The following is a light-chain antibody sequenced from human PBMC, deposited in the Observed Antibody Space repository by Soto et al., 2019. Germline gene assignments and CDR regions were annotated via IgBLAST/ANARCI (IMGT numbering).Light chain of an antibody. Sequence: EIALTTSPGTLTWSPGERATLSCRASQSVSNSHLAWHQQKPGQAPRLLIFGVSSRAAGIPDRFSGSGSGTDFTLTISRLEPEDYAVYYCQQYDKLPLTFGGGTKVDIK. CDR2: GVS. J-gene: IGKJ4*01. CDR3: QQYDKLPLT. V-gene: IGKV3-20*01. CDR1: QSVSNSH.